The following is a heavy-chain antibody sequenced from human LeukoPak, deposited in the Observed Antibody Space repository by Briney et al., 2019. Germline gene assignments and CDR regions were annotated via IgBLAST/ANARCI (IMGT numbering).Heavy chain of an antibody. Sequence: ASVKASCKASGYTFTSYYLHWVRQAPGQGLEWMGIINPRGGSTTYAQKFQGRVTMTRDTSTSTVYMELSSLTSEDTAVYYCARDHSGGYFDYWGQGTLVTVSS. CDR3: ARDHSGGYFDY. V-gene: IGHV1-46*01. CDR2: INPRGGST. D-gene: IGHD3-22*01. CDR1: GYTFTSYY. J-gene: IGHJ4*02.